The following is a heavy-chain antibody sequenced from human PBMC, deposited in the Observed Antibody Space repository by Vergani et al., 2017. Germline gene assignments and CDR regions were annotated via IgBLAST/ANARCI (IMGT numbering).Heavy chain of an antibody. D-gene: IGHD3-22*01. CDR3: AKDLEYYDSSGKD. J-gene: IGHJ4*02. V-gene: IGHV3-23*01. CDR2: ISGSGGST. Sequence: EVQLLESGGGLVQPGGSLRLSCAASGFTFSSYAMSWVRQAPGKGLEWVSAISGSGGSTYYADSVKGRLTISRDNSKNTLYLQMNSLRAEDPAVYYCAKDLEYYDSSGKDWGQGTLVTVSS. CDR1: GFTFSSYA.